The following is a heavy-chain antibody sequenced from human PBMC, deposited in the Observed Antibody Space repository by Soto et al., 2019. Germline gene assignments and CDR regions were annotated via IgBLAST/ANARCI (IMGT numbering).Heavy chain of an antibody. V-gene: IGHV4-31*03. Sequence: SETLSLTCTVSGGSISSGGYYWSWIRQHPGKGLEWIGYIYYSGSTYYNPSLKSRVTISVDTSKNQFSLKLSSVTAADTAVYYCARMGAKYHGSGSYYHLYYYYGMDVWGQGTTVTVSS. CDR1: GGSISSGGYY. D-gene: IGHD3-10*01. CDR3: ARMGAKYHGSGSYYHLYYYYGMDV. CDR2: IYYSGST. J-gene: IGHJ6*02.